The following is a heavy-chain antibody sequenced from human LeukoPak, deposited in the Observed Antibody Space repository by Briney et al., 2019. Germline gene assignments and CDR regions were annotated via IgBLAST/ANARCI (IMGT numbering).Heavy chain of an antibody. CDR1: GFTFSDYY. V-gene: IGHV3-11*01. Sequence: PGGSLRLSCAASGFTFSDYYMSWIRQAPGKGLEWVSYISSSGSTIYYADSVKGRFTISRDNAKNSLYLQMNSLRAEDTAVYYCARDAFPSLYYDFWSGSPRYWGQGTLVTVSS. D-gene: IGHD3-3*01. CDR2: ISSSGSTI. J-gene: IGHJ4*02. CDR3: ARDAFPSLYYDFWSGSPRY.